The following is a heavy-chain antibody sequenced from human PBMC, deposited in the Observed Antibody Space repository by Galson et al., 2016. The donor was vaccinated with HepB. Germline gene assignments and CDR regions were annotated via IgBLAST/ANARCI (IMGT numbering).Heavy chain of an antibody. V-gene: IGHV3-23*01. Sequence: SLRLSFAASGFSFSNYVMTWVRQGPGKGLEWVSGISGSGGSTYYADSVKGRFTISRDNSKNTLYLQMNSLRAEDTAVYYCAKTASERASRDGGQGTLGTVSS. CDR1: GFSFSNYV. CDR3: AKTASERASRD. J-gene: IGHJ4*02. CDR2: ISGSGGST.